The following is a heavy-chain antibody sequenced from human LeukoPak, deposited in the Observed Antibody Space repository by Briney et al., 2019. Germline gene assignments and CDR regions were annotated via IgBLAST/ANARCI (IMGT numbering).Heavy chain of an antibody. CDR3: ARSYDSTYYMDV. Sequence: ASVKVSCKASGYTFTSYGISWVRQAPGQGLEWMGWISAYNANTNYPQNLQGRVTMTTDTSTNTAYMELRSLRSDDTAVYYCARSYDSTYYMDVWGKGTTVTVSS. CDR2: ISAYNANT. V-gene: IGHV1-18*01. CDR1: GYTFTSYG. D-gene: IGHD3-22*01. J-gene: IGHJ6*03.